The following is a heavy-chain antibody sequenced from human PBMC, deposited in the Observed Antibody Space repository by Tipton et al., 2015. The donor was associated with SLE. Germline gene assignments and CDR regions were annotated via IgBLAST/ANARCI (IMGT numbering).Heavy chain of an antibody. V-gene: IGHV4-59*08. J-gene: IGHJ4*02. CDR3: ARRLTRYSGYDYFDY. Sequence: TLSLTCSVSGGSISGSYWSWIRQPPRKGLEWIGYIYYSGSTNYDPSLKSRVTISVDTSKNQFSLKLSSVTAAETAMYYCARRLTRYSGYDYFDYWGQGTLVTV. D-gene: IGHD5-12*01. CDR1: GGSISGSY. CDR2: IYYSGST.